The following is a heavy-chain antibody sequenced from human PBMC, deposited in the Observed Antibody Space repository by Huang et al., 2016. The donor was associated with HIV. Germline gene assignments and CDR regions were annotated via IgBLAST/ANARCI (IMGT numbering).Heavy chain of an antibody. J-gene: IGHJ4*02. V-gene: IGHV7-4-1*02. Sequence: QVQLVQSGSELRKPGASVKVSCQASGYTFTRYAMNWVRQAPGQGLEGMGWISTNSGNPTDAQASTGRFVLSLDTSVSTAYLQISSLEAEDTAVYYCARDYYDSRGYDIHAVVDYWGQGTLVTVSS. CDR2: ISTNSGNP. D-gene: IGHD3-22*01. CDR3: ARDYYDSRGYDIHAVVDY. CDR1: GYTFTRYA.